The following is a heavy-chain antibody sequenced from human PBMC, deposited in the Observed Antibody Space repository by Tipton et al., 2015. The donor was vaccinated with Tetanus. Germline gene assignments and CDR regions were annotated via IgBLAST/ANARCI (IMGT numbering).Heavy chain of an antibody. CDR2: IFHTGGA. D-gene: IGHD3-16*01. CDR1: GGSVRSGDYS. Sequence: TLSLTCTASGGSVRSGDYSWNWIRQHPGKGLDWIGFIFHTGGADYNPSLKSRATISIDTSKNQFSLKLSSVTAADTAVYYCARVCDSVWGSPCVPWSQGVLVTFSS. J-gene: IGHJ5*02. V-gene: IGHV4-31*03. CDR3: ARVCDSVWGSPCVP.